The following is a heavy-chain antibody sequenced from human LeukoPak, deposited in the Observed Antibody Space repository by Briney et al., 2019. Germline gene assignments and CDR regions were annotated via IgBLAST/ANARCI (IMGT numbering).Heavy chain of an antibody. V-gene: IGHV3-21*01. J-gene: IGHJ4*02. CDR2: ISSSSSYI. CDR1: GFTFSSYS. CDR3: ARGFEILWFGIDS. Sequence: GGSLRLSCAASGFTFSSYSMNWVRQAPGKGLEWVSSISSSSSYIYYADSVKGRFTISRDNAKNSLYLQMNSLRAEDTAVYYCARGFEILWFGIDSWGQGTLVTVSS. D-gene: IGHD3-10*01.